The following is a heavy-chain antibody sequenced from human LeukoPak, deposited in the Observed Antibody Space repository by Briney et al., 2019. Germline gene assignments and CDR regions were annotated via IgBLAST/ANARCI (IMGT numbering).Heavy chain of an antibody. D-gene: IGHD3-9*01. V-gene: IGHV3-33*01. CDR1: GFTFNSYA. CDR2: IWYDGTNK. J-gene: IGHJ4*02. CDR3: ASDILTGYNETNF. Sequence: GGSLRLSCAASGFTFNSYAMHWVRQAPGKGLEWVAVIWYDGTNKYYTDSVKGRFTISRDNSKNTVYLQMNRLRAEDTAVYYCASDILTGYNETNFWGQGTLVTVSS.